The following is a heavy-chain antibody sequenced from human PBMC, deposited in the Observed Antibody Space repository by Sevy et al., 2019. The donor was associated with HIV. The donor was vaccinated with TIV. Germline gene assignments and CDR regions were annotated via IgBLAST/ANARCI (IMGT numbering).Heavy chain of an antibody. CDR2: MTGSGGTT. J-gene: IGHJ1*01. CDR3: AKDGLHSGDFEYFQD. D-gene: IGHD2-21*02. Sequence: GGSLRLSCAASGFTFSSYAMTWVRQAPGKGLDWVSSMTGSGGTTYYGDSVKGRFTISRDNSKNTLYLQMNNLRVEGTALYYCAKDGLHSGDFEYFQDWGQGTLVTVSS. V-gene: IGHV3-23*01. CDR1: GFTFSSYA.